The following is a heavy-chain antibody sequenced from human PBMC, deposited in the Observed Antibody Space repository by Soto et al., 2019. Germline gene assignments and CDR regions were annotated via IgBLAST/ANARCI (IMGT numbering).Heavy chain of an antibody. CDR1: GSTFSSYT. CDR3: ARRRYCGADCYSKYYYGMDV. J-gene: IGHJ6*02. CDR2: IIPVLGVT. V-gene: IGHV1-69*02. Sequence: QVHLVQSGAEVKKPGSSVKVSCQASGSTFSSYTVSWVRQAPGQGLEWMGRIIPVLGVTNYAPKFKGRVTITAYKSKTKAYMELSSLRSGDTAVYYCARRRYCGADCYSKYYYGMDVWGQGTTVTVSS. D-gene: IGHD2-21*02.